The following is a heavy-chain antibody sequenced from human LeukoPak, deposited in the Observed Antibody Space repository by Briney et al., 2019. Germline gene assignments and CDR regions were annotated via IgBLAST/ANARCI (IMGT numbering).Heavy chain of an antibody. Sequence: SETLSLTCSVSDGSIKNYYWSWIRQPAGKGLEWIGRIYTDGSSHHNPSLKSRVTMSVDTSENQFSLTLSSLTAADTAVYYCARVKPRSTSWTFDSWGRGTLVTVSS. CDR1: DGSIKNYY. V-gene: IGHV4-4*07. D-gene: IGHD2-2*01. CDR3: ARVKPRSTSWTFDS. CDR2: IYTDGSS. J-gene: IGHJ4*02.